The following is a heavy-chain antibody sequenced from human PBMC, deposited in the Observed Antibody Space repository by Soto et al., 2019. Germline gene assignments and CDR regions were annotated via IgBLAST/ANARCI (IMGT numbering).Heavy chain of an antibody. J-gene: IGHJ6*02. D-gene: IGHD4-17*01. V-gene: IGHV4-59*01. CDR2: IYYSGST. Sequence: PSETLSLTCTVSGGSLSSYYWSWIRQPPGKGVEWIGYIYYSGSTNYNPSLKSRVTISVDTSKNQFSLKLSSVTAADTAVYYCARELRALYYYGMDVWGQGTTVTVSS. CDR1: GGSLSSYY. CDR3: ARELRALYYYGMDV.